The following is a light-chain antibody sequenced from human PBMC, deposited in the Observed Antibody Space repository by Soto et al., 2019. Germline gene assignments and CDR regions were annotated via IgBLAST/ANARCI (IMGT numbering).Light chain of an antibody. CDR2: EVS. Sequence: QSALTQPASVSGSSGQSITISCTGTSSDVGAYNYVSWYQQHPGKAPKLIIYEVSNRPSGVSNRFSGSKSGNTASLTISGLQAEDEADYYCSSYASSSTLFGGGTKLTVL. CDR3: SSYASSSTL. V-gene: IGLV2-14*01. CDR1: SSDVGAYNY. J-gene: IGLJ2*01.